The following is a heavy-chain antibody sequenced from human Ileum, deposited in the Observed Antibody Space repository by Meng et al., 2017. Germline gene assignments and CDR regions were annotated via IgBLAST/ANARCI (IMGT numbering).Heavy chain of an antibody. CDR2: IYHSGST. D-gene: IGHD3-10*01. J-gene: IGHJ4*02. CDR1: GGIFNNRYW. Sequence: QVQLHTSGPCRVKPPGTRSHTCAVSGGIFNNRYWWSWVRHPPGKGLEWIGQIYHSGSTNYNPSLTSRVTISVAKSRHQLSLKLSSVTAADTAVYYCARHGSGSYPYLEYWGQGTLVTVSS. CDR3: ARHGSGSYPYLEY. V-gene: IGHV4-4*03.